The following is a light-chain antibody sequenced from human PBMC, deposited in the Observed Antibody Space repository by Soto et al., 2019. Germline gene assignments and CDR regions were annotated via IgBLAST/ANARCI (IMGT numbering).Light chain of an antibody. CDR3: QQYNSYSLDT. J-gene: IGKJ2*01. CDR2: DAS. Sequence: DIQMTQSPSTLSASVGDRVTITCRASQSISSWLAWYQQKPGKAPKLLIYDASSLESGVPSRFSGSGSGTEFTLTISSLQADDVATYYCQQYNSYSLDTFGQGTKLEIK. V-gene: IGKV1-5*01. CDR1: QSISSW.